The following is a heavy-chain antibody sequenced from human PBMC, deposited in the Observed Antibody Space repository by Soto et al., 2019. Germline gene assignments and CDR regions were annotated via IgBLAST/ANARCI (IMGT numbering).Heavy chain of an antibody. V-gene: IGHV3-23*01. D-gene: IGHD6-19*01. J-gene: IGHJ6*02. CDR1: GFSFSDYA. CDR2: ISSSDGRT. Sequence: PGGSLRLSCTAPGFSFSDYAMTWVRQAPGKGLEWVSAISSSDGRTYYADSVRGRFTISRDNSKNTLFLQMNSLRADDTAVYYCAQVGSSWPNYYYYGMDVWGQGTTVTVSS. CDR3: AQVGSSWPNYYYYGMDV.